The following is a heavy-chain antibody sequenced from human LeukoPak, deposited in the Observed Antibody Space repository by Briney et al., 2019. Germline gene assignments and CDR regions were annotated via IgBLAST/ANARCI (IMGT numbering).Heavy chain of an antibody. V-gene: IGHV3-48*02. CDR2: ISSDRSTI. CDR1: GFTFSSYN. J-gene: IGHJ5*02. Sequence: GGSLRLSCAASGFTFSSYNMNWVRQAPGKGLEWISYISSDRSTIYYADSVKGRFTISGDNAQNSLYLQMNSLRDEDTAVYFCARGRLTVAAFPNWFDPWGQGALVTVSS. CDR3: ARGRLTVAAFPNWFDP. D-gene: IGHD4-11*01.